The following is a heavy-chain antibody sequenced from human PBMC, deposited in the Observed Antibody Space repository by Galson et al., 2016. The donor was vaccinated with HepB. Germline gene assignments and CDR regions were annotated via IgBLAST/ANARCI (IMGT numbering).Heavy chain of an antibody. V-gene: IGHV3-30*03. J-gene: IGHJ4*02. CDR3: VARDGYTADY. D-gene: IGHD5-24*01. CDR2: ISYDESNK. Sequence: SLRLSCAASGFTFSRYGMHWVRQAPGKRLQWVAVISYDESNKSYGDSVKGRFPISRDNSKNTLYLQMHSLRVEDTAVYYCVARDGYTADYWGQGTLVTVSS. CDR1: GFTFSRYG.